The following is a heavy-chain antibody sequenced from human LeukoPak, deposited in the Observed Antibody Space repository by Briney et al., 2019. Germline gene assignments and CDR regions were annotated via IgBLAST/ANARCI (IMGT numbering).Heavy chain of an antibody. CDR1: GGSISSSSYY. CDR3: ARGIVGASNFDY. J-gene: IGHJ4*02. CDR2: IYYSGST. D-gene: IGHD1-26*01. V-gene: IGHV4-39*07. Sequence: SETLSLTCTVSGGSISSSSYYWGWIRQPPGKGLEWIGSIYYSGSTYYNPSLKSRVTISVDTSKNQFSLKLSSVTAADTAVYYCARGIVGASNFDYWGQGTLVTVSS.